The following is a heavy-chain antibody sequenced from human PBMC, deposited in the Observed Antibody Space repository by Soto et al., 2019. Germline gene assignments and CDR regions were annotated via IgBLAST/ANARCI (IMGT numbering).Heavy chain of an antibody. CDR1: GCRFTSYW. D-gene: IGHD3-3*01. V-gene: IGHV5-51*01. CDR2: IYPGDSDT. Sequence: GESLKISCKGSGCRFTSYWIGWVRQMNGKGLEWMGIIYPGDSDTRYSPSFQGQVTISADKSISTAYLQWSSLKASDTAMYYCARRAKYDFWSGPIDYWGQGTLVTVSS. J-gene: IGHJ4*02. CDR3: ARRAKYDFWSGPIDY.